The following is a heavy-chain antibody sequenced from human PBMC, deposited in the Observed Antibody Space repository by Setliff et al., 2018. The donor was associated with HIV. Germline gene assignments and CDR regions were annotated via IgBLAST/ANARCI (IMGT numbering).Heavy chain of an antibody. J-gene: IGHJ4*02. D-gene: IGHD6-6*01. CDR1: GFTFSDVW. V-gene: IGHV3-15*01. Sequence: LSCAASGFTFSDVWVNWVRQAPGRGLEWVGRIKNRPAGGTTEYAAPVKGRFTISRDDSKNMAYLQMNSLKIEDTALYFCSINSPLSSWGQGTLVTVSS. CDR2: IKNRPAGGTT. CDR3: SINSPLSS.